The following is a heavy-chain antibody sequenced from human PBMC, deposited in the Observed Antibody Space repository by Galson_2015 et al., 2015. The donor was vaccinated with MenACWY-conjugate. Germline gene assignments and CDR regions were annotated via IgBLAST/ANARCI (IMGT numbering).Heavy chain of an antibody. CDR1: EFIVGTNY. Sequence: SLRLSCAVSEFIVGTNYVNWVRQAPGKGLEWVSVIYSGGGAYHADSVKGRFSVSRDNSKDTVYLQMNSLNVEDTAVYYCMTGPFGDYAGYWGQGTLVTVSS. V-gene: IGHV3-66*01. CDR3: MTGPFGDYAGY. CDR2: IYSGGGA. D-gene: IGHD4-17*01. J-gene: IGHJ4*02.